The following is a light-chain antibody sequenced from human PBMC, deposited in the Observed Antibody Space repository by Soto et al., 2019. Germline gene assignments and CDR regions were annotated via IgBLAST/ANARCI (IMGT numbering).Light chain of an antibody. J-gene: IGLJ1*01. CDR2: DVS. CDR1: SSDVGGYNY. CDR3: CSYTTSNTRQIV. V-gene: IGLV2-14*03. Sequence: SVLTQPASVSGSPRQSITISCTGTSSDVGGYNYVSWYQQHPGKAPKFMIYDVSSRPSGVSNRFSGSKSGNTASLTISGLQAEDETDYYCCSYTTSNTRQIVFGTGSKVSVL.